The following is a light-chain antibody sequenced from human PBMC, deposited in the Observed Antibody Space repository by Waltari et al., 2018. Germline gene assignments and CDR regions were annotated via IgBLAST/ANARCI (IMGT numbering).Light chain of an antibody. Sequence: DIVMTQSPDSLAVSLGERATINCKSSQSVLYSSNNKNYLAWYQQKAGQPPKLLIYWASTRESGVPDRFSGSGSGTDLTLTISSLQAEDVAVYYCHQYYATPPDGKTFGQGTKVEIK. CDR3: HQYYATPPDGKT. CDR2: WAS. J-gene: IGKJ1*01. CDR1: QSVLYSSNNKNY. V-gene: IGKV4-1*01.